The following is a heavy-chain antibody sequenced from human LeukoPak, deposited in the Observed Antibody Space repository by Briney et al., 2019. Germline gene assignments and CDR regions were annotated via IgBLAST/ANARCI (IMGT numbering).Heavy chain of an antibody. CDR2: IYYSGST. D-gene: IGHD3-10*01. CDR1: GDSISSTSYY. V-gene: IGHV4-39*07. J-gene: IGHJ5*02. Sequence: SETLSLTCTVSGDSISSTSYYWGWIRQPPGKGLEWIGNIYYSGSTAYIPSLKSRATISVDTSKNQFSLKLNSVTAADTAVYYCVRGPYGSSISNWFDPWGQGLLVTVSS. CDR3: VRGPYGSSISNWFDP.